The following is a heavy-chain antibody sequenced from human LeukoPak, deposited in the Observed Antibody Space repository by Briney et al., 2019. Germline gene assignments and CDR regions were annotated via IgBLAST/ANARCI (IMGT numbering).Heavy chain of an antibody. J-gene: IGHJ3*02. Sequence: SETLSLTCTVSGGXISSYYCSWIRQPPGKGLEWLGYIYFTGSTNYNPSLKSRLTISVDTSKNQFSLKLSSVTAADTAVYYCASHRYCGGDCYSPDAFDIWGQGTMVTVSA. CDR2: IYFTGST. V-gene: IGHV4-59*12. CDR3: ASHRYCGGDCYSPDAFDI. CDR1: GGXISSYY. D-gene: IGHD2-21*02.